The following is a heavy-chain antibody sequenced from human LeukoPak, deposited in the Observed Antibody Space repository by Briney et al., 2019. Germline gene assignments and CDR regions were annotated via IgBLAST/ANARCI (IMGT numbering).Heavy chain of an antibody. CDR1: GGSFSSNY. CDR2: IDQSGST. Sequence: SETLSLTCAVFGGSFSSNYFISYFLHWIRQPPGKGLEWIGEIDQSGSTKYNPSLKSRVTISMDTSKNQFSLNLNSVTAADTAVSNCVIDIMGTTTTDYWGQGTLVTVSS. J-gene: IGHJ4*02. CDR3: VIDIMGTTTTDY. V-gene: IGHV4-34*01. D-gene: IGHD1-26*01.